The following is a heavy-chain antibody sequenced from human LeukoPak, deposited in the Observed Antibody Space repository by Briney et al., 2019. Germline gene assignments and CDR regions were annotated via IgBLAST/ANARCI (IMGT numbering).Heavy chain of an antibody. V-gene: IGHV3-48*01. CDR2: ISSSSSTI. Sequence: GGSLRLSCAASGFTFSSYSMNWVRQAPGKGLEWVSYISSSSSTIYYADPVKGRFTISRDNAKNSLYLQMNSLRAEDTAVYYCARDGGLWYSSSWPDYWGQGTLVTVSS. D-gene: IGHD6-13*01. J-gene: IGHJ4*02. CDR1: GFTFSSYS. CDR3: ARDGGLWYSSSWPDY.